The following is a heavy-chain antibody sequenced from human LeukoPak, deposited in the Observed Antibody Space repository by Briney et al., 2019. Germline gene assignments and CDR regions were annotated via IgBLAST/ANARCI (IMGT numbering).Heavy chain of an antibody. Sequence: GGSLRLSCTASGFTFSGLSMHWVRQAPGKGLEWLSYISTSSRSTYYADSVKGRFTISRDNAKNTLFLDMHSLRPGDSAVYYCARSAVRGVACDYWGQGTLLTVSS. J-gene: IGHJ4*02. CDR3: ARSAVRGVACDY. CDR2: ISTSSRST. V-gene: IGHV3-48*01. D-gene: IGHD3-10*01. CDR1: GFTFSGLS.